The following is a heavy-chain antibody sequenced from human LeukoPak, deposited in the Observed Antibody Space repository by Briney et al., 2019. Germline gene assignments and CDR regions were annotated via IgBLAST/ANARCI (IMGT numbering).Heavy chain of an antibody. J-gene: IGHJ5*02. V-gene: IGHV1-2*02. D-gene: IGHD3-3*01. CDR3: ARSHGGITIRNWFDP. CDR1: GYTFTGYY. Sequence: ASVKVSCKASGYTFTGYYMHWVRQAPGQGLEWMGWINPNSGGTNYAQKFQGRVTMTWDTSISTAYMELSRLRSDDTAVYYCARSHGGITIRNWFDPWGQGTLVTVSS. CDR2: INPNSGGT.